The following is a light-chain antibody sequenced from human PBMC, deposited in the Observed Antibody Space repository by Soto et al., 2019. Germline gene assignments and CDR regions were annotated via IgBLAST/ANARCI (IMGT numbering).Light chain of an antibody. CDR2: STY. CDR1: NANVGGHA. Sequence: QSVLTQPPSASGTPGERFTIFCSGNNANVGGHAVSWYQQLPGTAPKVLIYSTYQRPSGVPDRFSGSRSGTSASLVISGLQSEDEADYYCAVWDDNLSAVLFRGGIKLTVL. J-gene: IGLJ2*01. V-gene: IGLV1-44*01. CDR3: AVWDDNLSAVL.